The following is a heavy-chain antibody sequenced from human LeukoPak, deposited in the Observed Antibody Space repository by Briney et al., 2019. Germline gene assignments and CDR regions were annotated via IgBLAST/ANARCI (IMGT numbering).Heavy chain of an antibody. D-gene: IGHD6-19*01. CDR2: INPNSGGT. CDR3: ARLAVNYYYYYMDV. J-gene: IGHJ6*03. Sequence: ASLKVSCKASGYTFTGYYMPWVRQAPGQGLEWMGWINPNSGGTNYAQKLHSRVTMTRDTSISTAYMERSRLRSDDTAVYYCARLAVNYYYYYMDVWGKGTTVTISS. CDR1: GYTFTGYY. V-gene: IGHV1-2*02.